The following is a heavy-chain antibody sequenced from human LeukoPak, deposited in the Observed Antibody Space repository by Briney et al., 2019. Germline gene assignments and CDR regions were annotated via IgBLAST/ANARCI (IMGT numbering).Heavy chain of an antibody. CDR2: INTGNGNT. D-gene: IGHD2-2*03. J-gene: IGHJ4*02. V-gene: IGHV1-3*03. Sequence: ASVKVSCKASGYTFTSYAMHWVRQAPGQRLEWMGWINTGNGNTKYSQEFQGRVTITRDTSASTVYMEPSSLRSEDMDVYYCARGPGHPMDSDFDYWGQGTLVTVSS. CDR1: GYTFTSYA. CDR3: ARGPGHPMDSDFDY.